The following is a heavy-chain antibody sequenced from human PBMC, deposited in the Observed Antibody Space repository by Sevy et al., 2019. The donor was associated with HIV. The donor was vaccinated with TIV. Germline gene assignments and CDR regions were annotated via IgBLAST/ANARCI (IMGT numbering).Heavy chain of an antibody. Sequence: GGSLRLSCAASGFTFSGSAMHWVRQASGKGLEWVGRIRSKANSYATAYAASVKGRFTISRDVSKNTAYLQMNSLKTEDTAVYYCTRHSERVVVAATGYYYYMDVWGKGTTVTVSS. J-gene: IGHJ6*03. CDR2: IRSKANSYAT. CDR1: GFTFSGSA. D-gene: IGHD2-15*01. CDR3: TRHSERVVVAATGYYYYMDV. V-gene: IGHV3-73*01.